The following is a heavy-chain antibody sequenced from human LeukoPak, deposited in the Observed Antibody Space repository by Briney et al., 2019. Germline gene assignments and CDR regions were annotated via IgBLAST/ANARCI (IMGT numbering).Heavy chain of an antibody. J-gene: IGHJ4*02. CDR1: GGSISSSSYY. D-gene: IGHD2-15*01. Sequence: SETLSLTCTVSGGSISSSSYYWGWIRQPPGKGLEWIGSICYSGSTYYNPSLKSRVTISVDTSKNQFSLKLSSVTAADTAVYYCARRGSGGSYPFDYWGQGTLVTVSS. V-gene: IGHV4-39*01. CDR2: ICYSGST. CDR3: ARRGSGGSYPFDY.